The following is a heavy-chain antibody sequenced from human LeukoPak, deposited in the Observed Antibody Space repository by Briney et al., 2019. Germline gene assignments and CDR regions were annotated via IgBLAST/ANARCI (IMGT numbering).Heavy chain of an antibody. Sequence: ASVKVSCKASGYTFTGYYMHWVRQAPGRGLEWMGWINPNSGGTNYAQKFQGRVTMTRDTSISTAYMELSRLRSDDTAVYYCASRAQKYCSGGSCYSLVYYMDVWGKGTTVTVSS. CDR2: INPNSGGT. V-gene: IGHV1-2*02. CDR1: GYTFTGYY. D-gene: IGHD2-15*01. CDR3: ASRAQKYCSGGSCYSLVYYMDV. J-gene: IGHJ6*03.